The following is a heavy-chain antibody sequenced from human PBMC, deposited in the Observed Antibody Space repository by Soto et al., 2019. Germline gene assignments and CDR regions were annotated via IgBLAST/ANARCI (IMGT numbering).Heavy chain of an antibody. J-gene: IGHJ6*02. Sequence: QVQLVESGGGVVQPGRSQRLSCAASGFTFSSYAMYWVRQAPGKGLEWVAVISYDGNNKYYADSVKGRFTISRDNSKNTLYLLMNSLRAEDTAVYYCARAGCDGGSCYTLVGLRYGMDVWGQGTTVTVSS. CDR2: ISYDGNNK. D-gene: IGHD2-15*01. CDR1: GFTFSSYA. V-gene: IGHV3-30-3*01. CDR3: ARAGCDGGSCYTLVGLRYGMDV.